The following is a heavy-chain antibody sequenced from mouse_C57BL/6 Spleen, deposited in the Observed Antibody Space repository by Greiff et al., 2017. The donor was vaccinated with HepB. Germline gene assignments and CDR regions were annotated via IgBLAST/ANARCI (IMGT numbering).Heavy chain of an antibody. V-gene: IGHV1-81*01. CDR1: GYTFTSYG. CDR2: IYPRSGNT. J-gene: IGHJ1*03. D-gene: IGHD1-1*01. Sequence: VKLVESGAELARPGASVKLSCKASGYTFTSYGISWVKQRTGQGLEWIGEIYPRSGNTYYNEKFKGKATLTADKSSSTAYMELRSLTSEDSAVYFCARLCYYGSHYWYFDVWGTGTTVTVSS. CDR3: ARLCYYGSHYWYFDV.